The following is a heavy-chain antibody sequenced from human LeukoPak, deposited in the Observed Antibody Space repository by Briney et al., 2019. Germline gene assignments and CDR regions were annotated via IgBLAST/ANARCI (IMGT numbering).Heavy chain of an antibody. CDR1: GFTFSSSA. Sequence: TGGSLRLSCAASGFTFSSSAMSWVRQAPGKGLEWVSSISGSGSGGSTYYADSVKGRFTISRDNSKNTLYLQMNSLIAEDTAVYYCSTISSYYYMDVWGKGTTVTISS. D-gene: IGHD2-21*01. V-gene: IGHV3-23*01. CDR3: STISSYYYMDV. CDR2: ISGSGSGGST. J-gene: IGHJ6*03.